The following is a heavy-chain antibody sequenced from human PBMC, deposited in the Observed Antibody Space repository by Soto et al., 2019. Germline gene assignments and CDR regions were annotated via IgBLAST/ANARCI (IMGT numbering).Heavy chain of an antibody. CDR2: IYHSGST. D-gene: IGHD2-15*01. V-gene: IGHV4-4*02. CDR1: GGSISSSNW. CDR3: AREVRVAARGRPTDYFDY. Sequence: PWETLSLTCAVSGGSISSSNWWSWGRQPPGKGLEWIGEIYHSGSTNYNPSLKSRVTISVDKSKNQFSLKLSSVTAADTAVYYCAREVRVAARGRPTDYFDYWGQGTLVTVSS. J-gene: IGHJ4*02.